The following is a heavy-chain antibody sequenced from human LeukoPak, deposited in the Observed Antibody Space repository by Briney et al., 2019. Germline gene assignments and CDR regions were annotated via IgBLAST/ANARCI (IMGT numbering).Heavy chain of an antibody. CDR1: GFTFSSYA. CDR3: ATYPRGVVVD. Sequence: PGGSLRLSCAASGFTFSSYAMSWVRQAPGKGLEWVSGISGTGDNTYYADSVKGRFTISRDNSKNTLYLQMNSLRAEDTAVYYCATYPRGVVVDWGQGTLVTVSS. J-gene: IGHJ4*02. CDR2: ISGTGDNT. D-gene: IGHD3-22*01. V-gene: IGHV3-23*01.